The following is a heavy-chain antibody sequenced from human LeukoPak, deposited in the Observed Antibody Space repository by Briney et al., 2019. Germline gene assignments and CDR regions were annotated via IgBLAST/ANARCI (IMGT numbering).Heavy chain of an antibody. CDR1: GFTFSTYA. CDR3: AKEDNYGYFGY. Sequence: GGSLRLSCAASGFTFSTYAITWVRQAPGKGLEWVSIISGSGGSTYYADSVKGRFTISRDNSKNTLYLQMNSLGAEDTAVYYCAKEDNYGYFGYWGQGTLVTVSS. J-gene: IGHJ4*02. CDR2: ISGSGGST. D-gene: IGHD5-18*01. V-gene: IGHV3-23*01.